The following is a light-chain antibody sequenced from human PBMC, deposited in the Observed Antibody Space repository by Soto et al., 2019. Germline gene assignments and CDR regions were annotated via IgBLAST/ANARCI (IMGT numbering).Light chain of an antibody. CDR2: DVS. V-gene: IGLV2-14*03. CDR3: SSYTSSTTQVV. CDR1: SSDVGGYNY. J-gene: IGLJ2*01. Sequence: QSVLTQPASVSGSPGQSITISCTGTSSDVGGYNYVSWYQQHPGKAPKLMIYDVSNRPSGVSNRFSGSKSGNRASLTISGLQAEDEADYYCSSYTSSTTQVVFGGGTKLTVL.